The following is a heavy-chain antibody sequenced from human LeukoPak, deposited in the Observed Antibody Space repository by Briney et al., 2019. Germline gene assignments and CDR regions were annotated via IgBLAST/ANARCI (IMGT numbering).Heavy chain of an antibody. J-gene: IGHJ3*02. CDR1: GYSFTSYW. CDR2: IYPGDSDT. D-gene: IGHD4-17*01. Sequence: KPGESLKTSCKGSGYSFTSYWIGWVRQMPGKGLEWMGIIYPGDSDTRYSPSFQGQVTISADKSISTAYLQWSSLKASDTAMYYCAREGTTVTSHDAFDIWGQGTMVTVSS. V-gene: IGHV5-51*01. CDR3: AREGTTVTSHDAFDI.